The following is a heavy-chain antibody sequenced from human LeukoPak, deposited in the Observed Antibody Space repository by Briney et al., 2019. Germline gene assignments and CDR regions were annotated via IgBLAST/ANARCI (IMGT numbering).Heavy chain of an antibody. Sequence: GSLRLSCAASGFTFSSYAVHWVRQAPGKGLEWVAVISYDGSNKYYADSVKGRFTISRDNSKNTLYLQMNSLRAEDTAVYYCARVTAVAETYWGQGTLVTVSS. V-gene: IGHV3-30*04. CDR1: GFTFSSYA. CDR3: ARVTAVAETY. D-gene: IGHD6-19*01. J-gene: IGHJ4*02. CDR2: ISYDGSNK.